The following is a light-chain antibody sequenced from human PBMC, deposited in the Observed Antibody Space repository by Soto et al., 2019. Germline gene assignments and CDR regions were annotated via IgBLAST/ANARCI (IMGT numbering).Light chain of an antibody. CDR2: DAS. J-gene: IGKJ4*01. V-gene: IGKV3-11*01. CDR1: QSVSSY. Sequence: EIVLTQSPATLSLSPGERATLSCRASQSVSSYLAWYQQKPGQAPRLLISDASNRATGIPARFSGSGSGTDFTLTISSLEPEDFAVYYCQQSSAWPLTFGGGTKVDIK. CDR3: QQSSAWPLT.